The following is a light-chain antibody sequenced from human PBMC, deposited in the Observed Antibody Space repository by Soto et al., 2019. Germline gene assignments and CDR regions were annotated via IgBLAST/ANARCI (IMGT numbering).Light chain of an antibody. CDR3: QQFSSYPLT. J-gene: IGKJ4*01. CDR1: QTVRNNY. Sequence: DIVLTQSPCTLPVSPGERATLSCRASQTVRNNYLAWYQQKPGQAPRLLIYDASSRATGIPDRFSGGGSGTDFTLTISRLEPEDFAVYYCQQFSSYPLTFGGGTKVDIK. V-gene: IGKV3-20*01. CDR2: DAS.